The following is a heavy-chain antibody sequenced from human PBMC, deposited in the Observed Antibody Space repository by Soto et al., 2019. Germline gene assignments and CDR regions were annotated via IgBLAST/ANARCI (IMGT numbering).Heavy chain of an antibody. J-gene: IGHJ6*02. D-gene: IGHD2-15*01. V-gene: IGHV3-30*18. CDR1: GFTFSSYG. CDR3: AKDISGGNPNHYGMDV. Sequence: GGSLRLSCAASGFTFSSYGMHWVRQAPGKGLEWVAVISYDGSNKYYADSVKGRFTISRDNSKNTLYLQMNSLRAEDTAVYYCAKDISGGNPNHYGMDVWGQGTTVTVSS. CDR2: ISYDGSNK.